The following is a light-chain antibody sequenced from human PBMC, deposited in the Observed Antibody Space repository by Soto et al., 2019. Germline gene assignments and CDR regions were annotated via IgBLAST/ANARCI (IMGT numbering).Light chain of an antibody. CDR2: DAS. CDR3: RQYNSFSPT. Sequence: DIQVTQSPSTLSTSVGDRVTITCRASHSISKWLAWYQQKPGKAPILLIYDASSLASGVPSRFSGSGSGTEFTLTINSLQSDDVATYYCRQYNSFSPTFGGGTKVEIK. V-gene: IGKV1-5*01. J-gene: IGKJ4*01. CDR1: HSISKW.